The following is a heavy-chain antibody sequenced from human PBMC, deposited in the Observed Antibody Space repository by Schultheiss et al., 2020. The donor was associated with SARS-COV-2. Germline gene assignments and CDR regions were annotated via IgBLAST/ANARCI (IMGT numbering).Heavy chain of an antibody. CDR1: GGSISSGGYY. J-gene: IGHJ4*02. CDR3: AKDHIAAAAAFFHY. CDR2: IYYSGST. D-gene: IGHD6-13*01. V-gene: IGHV4-61*08. Sequence: SETLSLTCTVSGGSISSGGYYWSWIRQPPGKGLEWIGYIYYSGSTNYNPSLKSRVTISVDTSKNQFSLKLSSVTAADTAVYYCAKDHIAAAAAFFHYWGQGTLVTVSS.